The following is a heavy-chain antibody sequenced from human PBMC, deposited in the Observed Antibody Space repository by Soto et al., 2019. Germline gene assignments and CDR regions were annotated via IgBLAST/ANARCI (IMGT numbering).Heavy chain of an antibody. CDR2: INPVNGNT. V-gene: IGHV1-3*01. D-gene: IGHD6-13*01. Sequence: QVQLVQSGAEVKKPGASVMLSCKASGYTFTTYTMNWVRQAPGQRLEWMGWINPVNGNTKSSQKFQDRVIITRDTYASTAYMELRSLRSEHTAVYYCARGIATGQLDPWGQGTLVIVSS. J-gene: IGHJ5*02. CDR1: GYTFTTYT. CDR3: ARGIATGQLDP.